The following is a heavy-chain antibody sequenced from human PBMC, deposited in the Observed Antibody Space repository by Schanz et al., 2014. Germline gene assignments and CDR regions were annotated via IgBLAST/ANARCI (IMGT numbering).Heavy chain of an antibody. V-gene: IGHV4-39*01. CDR3: ARPSSVVGITGWFDT. D-gene: IGHD3-22*01. CDR1: GTSITSSTYY. CDR2: ISYSGNT. Sequence: QLQLRESGPGLVKPSETLSLICSVSGTSITSSTYYWGWIRQPPGKGPEWIGSISYSGNTYYTPSLKSRDTISLDTPKNQFSLKLPSVPAADTAVYYCARPSSVVGITGWFDTWGQGTLVTVSS. J-gene: IGHJ5*02.